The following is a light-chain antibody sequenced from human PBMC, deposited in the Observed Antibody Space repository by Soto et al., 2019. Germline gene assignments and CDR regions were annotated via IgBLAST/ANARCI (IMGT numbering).Light chain of an antibody. CDR2: GVS. CDR1: RSANNN. J-gene: IGKJ5*01. CDR3: QQYDNWPIT. V-gene: IGKV3-15*01. Sequence: EVVMTQSPATLSVSPGERAILSCRASRSANNNYLAWYQQKPGQAPRLLIYGVSTRATDTPARFSGSGSGTEFTLMISSLQSEDFAVYYCQQYDNWPITFGQGTRLEIK.